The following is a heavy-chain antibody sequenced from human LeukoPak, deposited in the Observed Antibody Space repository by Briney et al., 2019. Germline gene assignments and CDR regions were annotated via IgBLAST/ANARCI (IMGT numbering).Heavy chain of an antibody. CDR3: ARGVVPAATMKGYFDY. CDR1: GFTFSSYA. CDR2: ISSNGGST. J-gene: IGHJ4*02. Sequence: PGGSLRLSCSASGFTFSSYAMHWVRQAPGKGLEYVSAISSNGGSTYYADSVKGRFTISRDNAKNSLYLQMNSLRAEDTAVYYCARGVVPAATMKGYFDYWGQGTLVTVSS. D-gene: IGHD2-2*01. V-gene: IGHV3-64*04.